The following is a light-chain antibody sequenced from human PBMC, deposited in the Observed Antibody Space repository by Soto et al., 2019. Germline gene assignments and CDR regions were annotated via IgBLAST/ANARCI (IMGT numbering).Light chain of an antibody. Sequence: DIPMTQSPSSLSASVGDRVTITCRASQGISHYLAWYQQKPGKVPKLLIYAASTLQSGVPSRFSCSGSWTDFTLAISSLQPEDVETYYCQKYNSAPHTFGQGTKVEIK. CDR3: QKYNSAPHT. CDR2: AAS. CDR1: QGISHY. J-gene: IGKJ1*01. V-gene: IGKV1-27*01.